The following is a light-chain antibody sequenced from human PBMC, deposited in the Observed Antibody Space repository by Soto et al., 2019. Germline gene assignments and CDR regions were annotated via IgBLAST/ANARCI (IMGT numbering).Light chain of an antibody. CDR1: ETISAD. CDR3: QRYHNFPRT. J-gene: IGKJ2*01. CDR2: AAS. V-gene: IGKV3-15*01. Sequence: ISMTQSPPTLSVSPGGRVTLSCEASETISADLAWYHHRPGQAPRLLIYAASTRAPGVPARFSGSGSGTDFTLAIANLQPEDFSLYYCQRYHNFPRTFGQGTKLEIK.